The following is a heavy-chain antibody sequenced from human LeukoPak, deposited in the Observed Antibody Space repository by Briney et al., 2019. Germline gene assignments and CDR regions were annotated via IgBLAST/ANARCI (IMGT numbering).Heavy chain of an antibody. V-gene: IGHV3-23*01. D-gene: IGHD5-24*01. CDR3: ARSRDGYNYLDY. CDR2: ISGSGGST. J-gene: IGHJ4*02. CDR1: GFTFSSYA. Sequence: GGSLRLSYAASGFTFSSYAMSWVRQAPGKGLEWVSAISGSGGSTYYADSVKGRFTISRDNSKNTLYLQMNSLRAEDTAVYYCARSRDGYNYLDYWGQGTLVTVSS.